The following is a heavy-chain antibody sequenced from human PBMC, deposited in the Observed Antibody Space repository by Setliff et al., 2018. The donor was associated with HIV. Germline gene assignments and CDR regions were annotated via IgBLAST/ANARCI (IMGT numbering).Heavy chain of an antibody. D-gene: IGHD2-2*01. V-gene: IGHV1-69*05. Sequence: SVKVSCKDSGGTFSNYGMSWVRQAPGKGIEWMGGIIPISGTANYAQKFQGIVTITTDESKSTAYMELIGLRSEDTAVYYCAIDFGGYCSSMSFPGLSDPWGQGTLVTVSS. CDR2: IIPISGTA. CDR1: GGTFSNYG. CDR3: AIDFGGYCSSMSFPGLSDP. J-gene: IGHJ5*02.